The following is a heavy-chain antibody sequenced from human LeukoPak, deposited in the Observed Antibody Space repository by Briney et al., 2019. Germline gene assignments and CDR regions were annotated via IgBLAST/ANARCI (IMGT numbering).Heavy chain of an antibody. Sequence: TSETLSLTCTVSGGPISSYYWSWIRQPPGKGLEWIGYIYYSGSTNYNPSLESRVTISVDTSKNQFSLKLSSVTAADTAVYYCARVPPYYDSSGYYHGPFDYWGQGTLVTVSS. V-gene: IGHV4-59*01. CDR3: ARVPPYYDSSGYYHGPFDY. J-gene: IGHJ4*02. CDR2: IYYSGST. D-gene: IGHD3-22*01. CDR1: GGPISSYY.